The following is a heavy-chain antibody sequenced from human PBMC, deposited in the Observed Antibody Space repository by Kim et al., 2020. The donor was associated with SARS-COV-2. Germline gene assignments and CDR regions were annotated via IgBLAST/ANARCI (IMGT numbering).Heavy chain of an antibody. V-gene: IGHV3-23*01. CDR1: GFTFSSYA. CDR3: AKDKRLGIAAAGPPRYFDY. CDR2: ISGSGGST. D-gene: IGHD6-13*01. Sequence: GGSLRLSCAASGFTFSSYAMSWVRQAPGKGLEWVSAISGSGGSTYYADSVKGRFTISRDNSKNTLYLQMNSLRAEDTAVYYCAKDKRLGIAAAGPPRYFDYWGQGTLVTVSS. J-gene: IGHJ4*02.